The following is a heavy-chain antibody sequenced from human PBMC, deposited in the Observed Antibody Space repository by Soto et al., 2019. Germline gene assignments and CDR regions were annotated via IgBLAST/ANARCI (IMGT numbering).Heavy chain of an antibody. J-gene: IGHJ6*02. D-gene: IGHD2-2*01. CDR3: ARYCSSTSCDEYYYYYYGMDV. CDR2: INPNSGGT. V-gene: IGHV1-2*02. Sequence: ASVKVSCKASGYTSTGYYMHWVRQAPGQGLEWMGWINPNSGGTNYAQKFQGRVTMTRDTSISTAYMELSRLRSDDTAVYYCARYCSSTSCDEYYYYYYGMDVWGQGTTVTVSS. CDR1: GYTSTGYY.